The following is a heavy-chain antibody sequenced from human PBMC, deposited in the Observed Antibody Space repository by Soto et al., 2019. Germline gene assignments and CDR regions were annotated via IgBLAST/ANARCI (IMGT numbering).Heavy chain of an antibody. CDR1: GDSISSASYF. D-gene: IGHD3-16*01. CDR3: ARLPSLYYGMDV. Sequence: SETLSLTCTVSGDSISSASYFWGWIRQPPGKGLEWIGSIYYSGSTYYNPSLKSRVTISVDTSKNQFSLKLSSVTAADTAVYYCARLPSLYYGMDVWGQGTTVTVSS. CDR2: IYYSGST. V-gene: IGHV4-39*01. J-gene: IGHJ6*02.